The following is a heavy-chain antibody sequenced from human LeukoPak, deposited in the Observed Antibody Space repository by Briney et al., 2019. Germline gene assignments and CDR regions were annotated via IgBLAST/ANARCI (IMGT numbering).Heavy chain of an antibody. J-gene: IGHJ4*02. D-gene: IGHD3-10*01. Sequence: PSETLSLTCTVFGGSISSYSWSWIRQPPGKGLEWLGYIHYSGNTNHNPSLKSRAAISVDTSKNQFSLKLSSVTAADTAVYYCARGDYYTAPFDYWGQGTLVTVSS. CDR2: IHYSGNT. CDR1: GGSISSYS. CDR3: ARGDYYTAPFDY. V-gene: IGHV4-59*01.